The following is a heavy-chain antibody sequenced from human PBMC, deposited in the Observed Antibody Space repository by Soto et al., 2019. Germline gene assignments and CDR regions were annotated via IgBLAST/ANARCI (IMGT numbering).Heavy chain of an antibody. D-gene: IGHD3-22*01. CDR3: ARGSYDSSGPISSRGYYYYYGMDV. CDR1: GYTLTELS. CDR2: FDPEDGET. V-gene: IGHV1-24*01. J-gene: IGHJ6*02. Sequence: ASVKVSCKVSGYTLTELSMHWVRQAPGKGLEWMGGFDPEDGETIYAQKFQGRVTMTEDTSTDTAYMELSSLRSEDTAVYYCARGSYDSSGPISSRGYYYYYGMDVWGQGTTVTVSS.